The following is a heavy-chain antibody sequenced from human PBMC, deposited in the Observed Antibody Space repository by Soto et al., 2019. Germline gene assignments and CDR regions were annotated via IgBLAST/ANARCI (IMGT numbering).Heavy chain of an antibody. V-gene: IGHV3-30*18. J-gene: IGHJ3*02. CDR2: IVYDGSNE. CDR3: AKESDGFDI. Sequence: QVQLVESGGGVVQPGRSLRLSCAASGFTFSKYVMHWVRQAPGKGLEWVAFIVYDGSNELYADSVKGRFTISRDNSKNTLYLQMNSLTAEDTAVYYCAKESDGFDIWGQGTMVTVSS. CDR1: GFTFSKYV.